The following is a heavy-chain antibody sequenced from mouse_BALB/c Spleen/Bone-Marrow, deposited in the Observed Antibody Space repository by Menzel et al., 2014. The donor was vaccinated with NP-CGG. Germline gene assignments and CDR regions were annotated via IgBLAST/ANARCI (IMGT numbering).Heavy chain of an antibody. CDR1: GYAFSSSW. CDR2: IYPGDGDT. Sequence: QVQLQQSGPELVKPGASVKISCKASGYAFSSSWMNWVKQRPGQSHEWIGRIYPGDGDTNYNGKFKGKATLTADKSSSTAYMQLSSLTSVDSAVYFCVRGGNYRFDYWGQGTTLTVSS. D-gene: IGHD2-1*01. CDR3: VRGGNYRFDY. V-gene: IGHV1-82*01. J-gene: IGHJ2*01.